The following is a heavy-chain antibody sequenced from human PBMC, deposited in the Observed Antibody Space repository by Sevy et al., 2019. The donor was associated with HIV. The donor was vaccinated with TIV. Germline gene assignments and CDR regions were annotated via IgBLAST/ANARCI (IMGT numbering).Heavy chain of an antibody. CDR2: IWYDGSNK. V-gene: IGHV3-33*08. CDR3: ASARYSSSSGYYYYYMDV. D-gene: IGHD6-6*01. Sequence: GGSLRLSCAASGFTFSSYGMHWVRQAPGKGLEWVVVIWYDGSNKYYADSVKGRFTISRDNSKNTLYLQMNSLRAEDTAVYYCASARYSSSSGYYYYYMDVWGKGTTVTVSS. CDR1: GFTFSSYG. J-gene: IGHJ6*03.